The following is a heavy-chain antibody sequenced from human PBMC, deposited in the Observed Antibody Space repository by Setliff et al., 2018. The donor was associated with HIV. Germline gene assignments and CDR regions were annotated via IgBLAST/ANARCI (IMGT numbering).Heavy chain of an antibody. CDR1: GGSISSNNW. V-gene: IGHV4-4*02. Sequence: SETLSLTCAVSGGSISSNNWWSWVRQPPGKGLEWIGEIYHGGSTNYNSSLKIRVTISVDKSKNQFSLKLTSVTAADTAVYYCARSSTPDTRAYYPDYWGQGTLVTVSS. D-gene: IGHD3-22*01. CDR3: ARSSTPDTRAYYPDY. J-gene: IGHJ4*02. CDR2: IYHGGST.